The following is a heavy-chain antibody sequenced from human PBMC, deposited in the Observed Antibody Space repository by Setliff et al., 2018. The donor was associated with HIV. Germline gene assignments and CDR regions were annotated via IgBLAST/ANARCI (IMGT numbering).Heavy chain of an antibody. CDR3: ARGDSFVYSYGYPDY. V-gene: IGHV3-11*06. J-gene: IGHJ4*02. Sequence: GGSLRLSCAASGFTFSDYYISWIRQAPGKGLEWVSYISSSGSYTNYADSVKGRFTISRDNSRNTLFLQMTSLRTEDTAIYCCARGDSFVYSYGYPDYWGQGTLVTVSS. CDR2: ISSSGSYT. CDR1: GFTFSDYY. D-gene: IGHD3-22*01.